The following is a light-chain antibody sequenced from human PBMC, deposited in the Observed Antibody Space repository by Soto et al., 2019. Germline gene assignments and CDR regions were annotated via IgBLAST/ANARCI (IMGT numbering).Light chain of an antibody. CDR1: QGISNW. J-gene: IGKJ4*01. V-gene: IGKV1-12*01. Sequence: DIQMTQSPSSVSASVGDRVTITCRASQGISNWLAWYQQKPGKAPKLLIYAASSLHSGVPSRFSGSGSGTDFTLTISSQQPEEFATYYCQQANSFPLTFGGGTKVDIK. CDR3: QQANSFPLT. CDR2: AAS.